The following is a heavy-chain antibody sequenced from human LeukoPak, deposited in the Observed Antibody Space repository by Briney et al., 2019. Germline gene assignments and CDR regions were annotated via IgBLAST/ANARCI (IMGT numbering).Heavy chain of an antibody. D-gene: IGHD6-13*01. J-gene: IGHJ6*02. CDR1: GDSINSLDL. Sequence: KPSGTLSLTCTVSGDSINSLDLWSWVRQPPGKGLEWIGEMYLSGTTHSNPSVKSRVTISIDKSKNQFFLNLSSVTAADTAVYYCARGLRIAAAGPVHYYYCYGMDVCGQGTTVTVSS. CDR2: MYLSGTT. CDR3: ARGLRIAAAGPVHYYYCYGMDV. V-gene: IGHV4-4*02.